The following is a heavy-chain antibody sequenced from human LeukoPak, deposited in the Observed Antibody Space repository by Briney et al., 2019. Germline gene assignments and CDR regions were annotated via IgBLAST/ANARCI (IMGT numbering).Heavy chain of an antibody. CDR2: ISSSSSTI. CDR1: GFTISSYS. J-gene: IGHJ5*02. V-gene: IGHV3-48*04. CDR3: ARSYCSSTSCYRSFDP. Sequence: GGSLRLSCAASGFTISSYSMNWVRQAPGKGLEWVSYISSSSSTIYYADSVKGRFTISRDNAKNSLYLQMNSLRAEDTAVYYCARSYCSSTSCYRSFDPWGQGTLVTVSS. D-gene: IGHD2-2*01.